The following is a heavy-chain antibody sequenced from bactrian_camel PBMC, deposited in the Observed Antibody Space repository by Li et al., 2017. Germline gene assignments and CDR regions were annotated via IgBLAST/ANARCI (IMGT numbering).Heavy chain of an antibody. V-gene: IGHV3S25*01. CDR3: AARGPYCYTKLSVADFTY. CDR1: GYTESTNS. J-gene: IGHJ6*01. Sequence: QLVESGGGSVQAGGSHRLSCTRSGYTESTNSMAWFRQAPGKEREAVAAIYSAGVTTHYADSVKGRFIISQEGNTVYLEMNNLKPEDTAMYYCAARGPYCYTKLSVADFTYWGQGTQVTVS. CDR2: IYSAGVTT. D-gene: IGHD2*01.